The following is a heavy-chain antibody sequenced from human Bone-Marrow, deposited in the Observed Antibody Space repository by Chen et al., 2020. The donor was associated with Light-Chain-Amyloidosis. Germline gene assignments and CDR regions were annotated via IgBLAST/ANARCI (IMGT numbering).Heavy chain of an antibody. J-gene: IGHJ4*02. V-gene: IGHV5-51*01. CDR1: GYTFPNYW. D-gene: IGHD5-12*01. Sequence: EVQLEQSGPEVKKPGESLKISCKGSGYTFPNYWIGWVRQMPGKGLEWMGVSYPYDSDARYSPSLEGQVTISADKSITTAYLQWRSLKASDTAMYYCARRRDGYNFDYWGQGTLVTVSS. CDR2: SYPYDSDA. CDR3: ARRRDGYNFDY.